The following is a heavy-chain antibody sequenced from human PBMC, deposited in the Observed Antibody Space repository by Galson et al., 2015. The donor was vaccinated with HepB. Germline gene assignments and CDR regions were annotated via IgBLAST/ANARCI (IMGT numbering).Heavy chain of an antibody. CDR3: ARGTRGYGMVV. D-gene: IGHD3-10*01. V-gene: IGHV1-69*13. J-gene: IGHJ6*02. Sequence: SVKVSCKAPGGTFSTFGISWVRQAPGQGLEWMGGIIPIFSQEDYAQKFQGRVTITADESTTTAYVDLSSLRSEDTAVYYCARGTRGYGMVVWGQGTTVTVSS. CDR2: IIPIFSQE. CDR1: GGTFSTFG.